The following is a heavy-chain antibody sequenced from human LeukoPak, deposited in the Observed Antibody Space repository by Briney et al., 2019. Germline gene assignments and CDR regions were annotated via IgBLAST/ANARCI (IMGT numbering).Heavy chain of an antibody. V-gene: IGHV3-11*01. J-gene: IGHJ4*02. D-gene: IGHD2-15*01. Sequence: GSLRLSCAASGFTFSDYYMRWIRQAPGKGLEWGSYISSSGSTIYYADSVKGRFTISRDNAKNSLYLQMNSLRAEDTAVYYCARTHSGGSCYSDYWGQGTLVTVSS. CDR1: GFTFSDYY. CDR3: ARTHSGGSCYSDY. CDR2: ISSSGSTI.